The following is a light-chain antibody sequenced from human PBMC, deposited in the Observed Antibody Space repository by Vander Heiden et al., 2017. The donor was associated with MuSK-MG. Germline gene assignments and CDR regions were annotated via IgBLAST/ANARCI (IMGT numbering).Light chain of an antibody. Sequence: EIVLTQSPATLSLSPGERATLSCRASQSVSSYLAWYQQNPGQAPRLLIYDASNRATGIPARFSGSGSGTDFTLTISNLEPEDFAVYYCQQRSTALTFGGGTKVEIK. CDR1: QSVSSY. CDR2: DAS. V-gene: IGKV3-11*01. CDR3: QQRSTALT. J-gene: IGKJ4*01.